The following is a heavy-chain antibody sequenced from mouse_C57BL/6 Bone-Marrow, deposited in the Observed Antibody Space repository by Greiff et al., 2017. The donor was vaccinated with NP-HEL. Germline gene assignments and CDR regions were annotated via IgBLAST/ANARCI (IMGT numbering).Heavy chain of an antibody. V-gene: IGHV2-5*01. CDR1: GFSLTSYG. CDR3: DKNPFYDYDAMDY. D-gene: IGHD1-1*01. Sequence: VQLQQSGPGLVQPSQSLSITCTVSGFSLTSYGVHWVRQSPGKGLEWLGVIWRGGSTDYNAPFMSRLSITKDNSKSQVFFKMNSLQADDTAIYYCDKNPFYDYDAMDYWGQGTSVTVSS. CDR2: IWRGGST. J-gene: IGHJ4*01.